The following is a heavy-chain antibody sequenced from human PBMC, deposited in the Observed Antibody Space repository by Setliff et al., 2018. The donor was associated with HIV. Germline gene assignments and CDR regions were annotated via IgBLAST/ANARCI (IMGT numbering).Heavy chain of an antibody. V-gene: IGHV1-24*01. CDR2: FDPEDGET. CDR3: ARKNWNDKGKFDP. CDR1: GYSLTDLS. Sequence: ASVKVSCKVSGYSLTDLSIHWVRQAPGKGLEWMGGFDPEDGETIYAEKFQGRVTMTEDTATETAYMELSSLRSEDTAVYYCARKNWNDKGKFDPWGQGTLVTVSS. D-gene: IGHD1-1*01. J-gene: IGHJ5*02.